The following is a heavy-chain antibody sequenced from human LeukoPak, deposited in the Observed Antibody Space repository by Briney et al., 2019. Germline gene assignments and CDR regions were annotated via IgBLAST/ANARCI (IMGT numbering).Heavy chain of an antibody. J-gene: IGHJ6*02. Sequence: EASVKVSCKASGGTFSSYAISWVRQAPGQGLEWTGGIIPIFGTANYAQKFQGRVTITADESTSTAYMELSSLRSEDTAVYYCARTVVAATPGHDYYYGMDVWGQGTTVTVSS. V-gene: IGHV1-69*13. CDR3: ARTVVAATPGHDYYYGMDV. CDR1: GGTFSSYA. D-gene: IGHD2-15*01. CDR2: IIPIFGTA.